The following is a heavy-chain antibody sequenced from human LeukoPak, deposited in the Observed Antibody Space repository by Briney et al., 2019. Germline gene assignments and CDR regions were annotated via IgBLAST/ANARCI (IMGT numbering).Heavy chain of an antibody. CDR2: MEQDGSEK. CDR3: ARVLFRYSSSWYFLY. J-gene: IGHJ4*02. CDR1: GFTFSSYW. V-gene: IGHV3-7*03. Sequence: GGSLRLSCAASGFTFSSYWMSWVRQAPGKGLEWVANMEQDGSEKYYVDSVKGRFTISRDNAKNSLYLQMNSLRAEDTAVYYCARVLFRYSSSWYFLYWGQGTLVTVSS. D-gene: IGHD6-13*01.